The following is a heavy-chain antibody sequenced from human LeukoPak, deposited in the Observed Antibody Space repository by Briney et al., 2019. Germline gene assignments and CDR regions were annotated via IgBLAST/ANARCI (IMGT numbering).Heavy chain of an antibody. CDR3: ARVPGSGSYSFLFDY. CDR2: INPNSGGT. Sequence: ASVKVSCKASGYTFTGYYMHWVRQAPGQGLEWMGWINPNSGGTNYAQKFQGRVTTTRDTSISTAYMELSRLRSDDTAVYYCARVPGSGSYSFLFDYWGQGTLVTVSS. J-gene: IGHJ4*02. CDR1: GYTFTGYY. D-gene: IGHD3-10*01. V-gene: IGHV1-2*02.